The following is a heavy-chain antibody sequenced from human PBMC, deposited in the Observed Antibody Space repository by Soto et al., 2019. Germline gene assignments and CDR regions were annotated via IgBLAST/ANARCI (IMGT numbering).Heavy chain of an antibody. V-gene: IGHV5-51*01. CDR2: IYPGDSDT. Sequence: GESLKISCKGSGYSFTSYWIGWVRQMPGKGLEWMGIIYPGDSDTRYSPSFQGQVTISADKSISTAYLQWSSLKASDTAMYYCAVPHTDQYQLLSVGWDFDYWGQGTLVTVSS. J-gene: IGHJ4*02. D-gene: IGHD2-2*01. CDR1: GYSFTSYW. CDR3: AVPHTDQYQLLSVGWDFDY.